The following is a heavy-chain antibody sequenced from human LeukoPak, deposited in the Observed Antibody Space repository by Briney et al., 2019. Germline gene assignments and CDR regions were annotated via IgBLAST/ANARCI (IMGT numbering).Heavy chain of an antibody. D-gene: IGHD4-17*01. J-gene: IGHJ2*01. CDR2: IKQDGGEK. CDR1: GFTFSSYW. CDR3: ARDGATMVTTPDNWYFDL. V-gene: IGHV3-7*01. Sequence: PGGSLRLSCAASGFTFSSYWMSWVRQAPGKGLEWVANIKQDGGEKYYVDSVKGRFTISRDNAKNSLYLQMNSLRAEDTAVYYCARDGATMVTTPDNWYFDLWGRGTLVTVSS.